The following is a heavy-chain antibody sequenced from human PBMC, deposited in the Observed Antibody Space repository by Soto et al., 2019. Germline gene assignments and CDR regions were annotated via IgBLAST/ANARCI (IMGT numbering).Heavy chain of an antibody. CDR2: IYHTGST. V-gene: IGHV4-30-4*01. J-gene: IGHJ4*02. Sequence: SETLSLTCTVSGGSMSRGDYYWSWIRQPPGKGLEWIGFIYHTGSTYYNPSLRSRVTISVDTSKNHFSLKLTSMTAADTAVYYCARVGEYISGWAFDYWGQGTLVTVSS. CDR3: ARVGEYISGWAFDY. D-gene: IGHD6-19*01. CDR1: GGSMSRGDYY.